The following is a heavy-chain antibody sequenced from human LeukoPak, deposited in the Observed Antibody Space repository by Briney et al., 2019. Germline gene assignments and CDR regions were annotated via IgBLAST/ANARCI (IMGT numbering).Heavy chain of an antibody. D-gene: IGHD3-3*01. V-gene: IGHV1-69*13. CDR2: IIPIFGTA. CDR3: ARATTIRGPGRLGAYYGMDV. J-gene: IGHJ6*02. Sequence: SVKVSCKASGGTFSSYAISWVRQAPGQGLEWMGGIIPIFGTANYAQKFQGRVTITADESTSTAYMELSSLRSEDTAVYYCARATTIRGPGRLGAYYGMDVWGQGTTVTVSS. CDR1: GGTFSSYA.